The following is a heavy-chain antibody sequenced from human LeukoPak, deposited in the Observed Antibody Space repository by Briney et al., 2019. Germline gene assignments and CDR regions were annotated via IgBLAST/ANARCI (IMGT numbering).Heavy chain of an antibody. CDR3: ARDMKNTAMVRGDDAFDI. Sequence: SQTLSLTCAVSGGSISSGGYSWSWIRQPPGKGLEWIGYIYHSGSTYYNPSLKSRVTISVDRSKNQFSLKLSSVTAADTAVYYCARDMKNTAMVRGDDAFDIWGQGTMVTVSS. D-gene: IGHD5-18*01. CDR2: IYHSGST. V-gene: IGHV4-30-2*01. CDR1: GGSISSGGYS. J-gene: IGHJ3*02.